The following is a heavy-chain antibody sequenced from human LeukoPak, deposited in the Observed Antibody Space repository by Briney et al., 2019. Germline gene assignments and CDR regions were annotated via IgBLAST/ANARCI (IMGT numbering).Heavy chain of an antibody. V-gene: IGHV4-34*01. Sequence: KPSETLSLTCAVYGGSFSGYYWSWIRQPPGKGLEWIGEINHSGSTNYNPSLKSRVTISVDTSKNQFSLKLSSVTAADTAVYYCASEQLWPTAHYGMDVWSQGTTVTVSS. CDR2: INHSGST. J-gene: IGHJ6*02. D-gene: IGHD5-18*01. CDR3: ASEQLWPTAHYGMDV. CDR1: GGSFSGYY.